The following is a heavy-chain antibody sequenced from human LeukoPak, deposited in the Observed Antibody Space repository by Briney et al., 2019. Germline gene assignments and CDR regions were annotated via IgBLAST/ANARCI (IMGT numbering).Heavy chain of an antibody. D-gene: IGHD4/OR15-4a*01. J-gene: IGHJ2*01. CDR2: IIPLFGIT. Sequence: EASVKVTCTASGVTSSNYAIIWLRQAPGQGLEWMGRIIPLFGITNYAQKFQDRVTITADKSTNTTYMGLTSLRSEDTAVYYCARLITTSWMGFDLWGRGTLVTVSS. V-gene: IGHV1-69*17. CDR3: ARLITTSWMGFDL. CDR1: GVTSSNYA.